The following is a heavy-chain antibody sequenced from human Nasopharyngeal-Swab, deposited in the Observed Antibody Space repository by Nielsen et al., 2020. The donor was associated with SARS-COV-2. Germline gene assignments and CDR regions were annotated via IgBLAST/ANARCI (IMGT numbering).Heavy chain of an antibody. V-gene: IGHV3-13*01. CDR2: IGTAGDT. Sequence: GESLKISCAASGFTFSSYDMHWVRQATGKGLEWVSAIGTAGDTYYPGSVKGRFTISRENAKNSLYLQMNSLRAEDTAVYYCARDRSSSGWYEVDYWGQGTLVTVSS. CDR1: GFTFSSYD. CDR3: ARDRSSSGWYEVDY. D-gene: IGHD6-19*01. J-gene: IGHJ4*02.